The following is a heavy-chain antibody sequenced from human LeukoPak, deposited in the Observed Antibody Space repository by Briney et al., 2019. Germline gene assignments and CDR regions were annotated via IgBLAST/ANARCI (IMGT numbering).Heavy chain of an antibody. CDR1: GGSISSSSYY. CDR3: ARGSQLAVAVNY. Sequence: SETLSLTCTVSGGSISSSSYYWGWIRQPPGKGLEWIGSIYYSGSTYYNPSLNSRITISVDTSKNQFSLKLSSVTAADTAVYYCARGSQLAVAVNYWGQGTLVTVPS. CDR2: IYYSGST. D-gene: IGHD6-19*01. V-gene: IGHV4-39*01. J-gene: IGHJ4*02.